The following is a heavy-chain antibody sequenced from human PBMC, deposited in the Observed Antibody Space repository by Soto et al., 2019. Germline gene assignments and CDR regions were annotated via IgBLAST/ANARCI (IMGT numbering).Heavy chain of an antibody. CDR2: IWYDGSKT. V-gene: IGHV3-33*01. J-gene: IGHJ4*02. CDR3: VRDKNPYYFDY. CDR1: GFSFSSYG. Sequence: SLRLSCAASGFSFSSYGMHWVRQAPGKGLEWVAIIWYDGSKTNYADSVKGRFTISRDNSKNILYLQMNSVRAADTAVYYCVRDKNPYYFDYWGQGTPVTLSS.